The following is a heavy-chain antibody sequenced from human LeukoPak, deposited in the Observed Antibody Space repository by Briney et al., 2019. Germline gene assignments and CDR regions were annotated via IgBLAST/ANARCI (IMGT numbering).Heavy chain of an antibody. J-gene: IGHJ4*02. Sequence: GGSLRLSCAASGFTFSTYAMQWVRQAPDKRLEYVSGMSDNGDTTYYANPVRGRFTMSRDNSRNTLYLQMGSLRPEDTAVYYCARDGKAKNDYWGQGTLVTVST. D-gene: IGHD1-26*01. CDR3: ARDGKAKNDY. CDR1: GFTFSTYA. CDR2: MSDNGDTT. V-gene: IGHV3-64*01.